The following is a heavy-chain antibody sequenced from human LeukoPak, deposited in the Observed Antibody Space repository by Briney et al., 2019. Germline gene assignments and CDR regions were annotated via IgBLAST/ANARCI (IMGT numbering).Heavy chain of an antibody. Sequence: SETLSLTCTVSGGSISSSSYYWGWIRQPPGKGLEWIGSIYYSGSTYYNPSLKSRVTISVDTSKNQFSLKLSSVTAADTAVYYCAKAGRSGWYFNFDYWGQGTLVTVSS. CDR2: IYYSGST. V-gene: IGHV4-39*01. D-gene: IGHD6-19*01. CDR3: AKAGRSGWYFNFDY. CDR1: GGSISSSSYY. J-gene: IGHJ4*02.